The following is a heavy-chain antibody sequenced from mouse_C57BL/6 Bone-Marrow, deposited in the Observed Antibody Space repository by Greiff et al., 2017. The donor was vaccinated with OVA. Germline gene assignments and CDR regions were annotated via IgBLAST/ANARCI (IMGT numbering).Heavy chain of an antibody. V-gene: IGHV1-81*01. J-gene: IGHJ4*01. CDR2: IYPRSGNT. CDR3: ARIYDGYLYAMDY. D-gene: IGHD2-3*01. CDR1: GYTFTSYG. Sequence: QVHVKQSGAELARPGASVKLSCKASGYTFTSYGISWVKQRTGQGLEWIGEIYPRSGNTYYNEKFKGKATLTADKSSSTAYMELRSLTSEDSAVYFCARIYDGYLYAMDYWGQGTSVTVSS.